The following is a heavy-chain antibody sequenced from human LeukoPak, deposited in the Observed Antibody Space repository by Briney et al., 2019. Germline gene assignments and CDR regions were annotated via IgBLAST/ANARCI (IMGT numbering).Heavy chain of an antibody. J-gene: IGHJ4*02. CDR3: ARQKYLRGPDVEYFDY. Sequence: PGGSLRLSCAASGFRLSDYWMNWVRQAPGKGLEWVANIKQDASEEFYVDSVEGRFTVSRDNAKNSLFLQMNSLRAEDTAVYYCARQKYLRGPDVEYFDYWGQGTLVTVSS. CDR1: GFRLSDYW. D-gene: IGHD5/OR15-5a*01. CDR2: IKQDASEE. V-gene: IGHV3-7*01.